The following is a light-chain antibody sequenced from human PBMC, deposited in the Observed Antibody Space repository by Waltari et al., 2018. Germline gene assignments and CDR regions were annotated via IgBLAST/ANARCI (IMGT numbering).Light chain of an antibody. V-gene: IGKV1-5*03. CDR2: KAS. J-gene: IGKJ1*01. Sequence: DIQMTQSPPTLSASVGDRATITCRASQSISSYLAWYQQKPGKAPKLLISKASTLGSGVPARFSGSGSGTEFTLTISSLQPDDFATYYCQQYNRYSTFGQGTKVEIK. CDR3: QQYNRYST. CDR1: QSISSY.